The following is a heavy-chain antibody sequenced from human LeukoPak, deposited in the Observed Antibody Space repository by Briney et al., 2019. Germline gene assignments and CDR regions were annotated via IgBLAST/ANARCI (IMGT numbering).Heavy chain of an antibody. D-gene: IGHD3-10*01. J-gene: IGHJ4*02. CDR1: GYTFTGYY. CDR3: ARVGEALDY. V-gene: IGHV1-18*04. CDR2: ISAYNGNT. Sequence: ASVKVSCKASGYTFTGYYMHWVRQAPGQGLEWMGWISAYNGNTSYAQKLQGRVTMTTDTSTSTAYMELRSLRSDDTAVYYCARVGEALDYWGQGTLVTVSS.